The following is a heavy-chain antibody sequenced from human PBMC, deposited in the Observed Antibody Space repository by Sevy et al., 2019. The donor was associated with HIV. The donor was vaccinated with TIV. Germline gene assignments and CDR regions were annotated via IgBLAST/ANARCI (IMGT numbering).Heavy chain of an antibody. D-gene: IGHD3-9*01. CDR2: ISYDGSNK. V-gene: IGHV3-30*04. Sequence: GGSLRLSCAASGFTFSSYAMHWVRQAPGKGLEWVAVISYDGSNKYYADSVKGRFTISRDNSKNTLYLQMNSLRAEDMAVYYCTRGLFEMTGYHYWGQGTLVTVSS. CDR1: GFTFSSYA. J-gene: IGHJ4*02. CDR3: TRGLFEMTGYHY.